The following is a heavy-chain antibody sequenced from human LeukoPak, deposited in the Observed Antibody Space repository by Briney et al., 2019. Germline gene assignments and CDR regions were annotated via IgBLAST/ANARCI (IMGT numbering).Heavy chain of an antibody. CDR2: ISAYNGNT. J-gene: IGHJ5*02. D-gene: IGHD1-26*01. CDR3: AGFYSGSYWEFWFDP. CDR1: GYTFTSYG. V-gene: IGHV1-18*01. Sequence: EASVKVSCKASGYTFTSYGISWVRQAPGQGLEWMGWISAYNGNTNYAQKLQGRVTMTTDTSTSTAYMELRSLRSDDTAVYYCAGFYSGSYWEFWFDPWGQGTLVTVSS.